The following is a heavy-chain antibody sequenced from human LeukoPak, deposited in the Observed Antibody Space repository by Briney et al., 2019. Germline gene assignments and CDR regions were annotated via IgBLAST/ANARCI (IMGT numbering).Heavy chain of an antibody. Sequence: SETLSLTCTVSGGSISSYYWSWIRQPPGKGLEWIGYIYYSGSTNYNPSLKSRVTISVDTSKNQFSLKLSSVTAADPAVYYCARHRWKSLWFRDYYYYGMDVWGQGTTVTVSS. CDR2: IYYSGST. CDR1: GGSISSYY. V-gene: IGHV4-59*08. CDR3: ARHRWKSLWFRDYYYYGMDV. J-gene: IGHJ6*02. D-gene: IGHD3-10*01.